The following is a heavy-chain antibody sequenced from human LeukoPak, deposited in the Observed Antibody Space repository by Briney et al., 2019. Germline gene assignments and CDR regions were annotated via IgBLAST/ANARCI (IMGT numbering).Heavy chain of an antibody. CDR3: AHRRPFAPDGGFRSYRTYYFDY. D-gene: IGHD3-16*02. V-gene: IGHV2-5*01. CDR2: IYWNDDK. Sequence: SGPTLVNPTQTLTLTCTFSGFSLSTSGVGVGWIRQPPGKALEWLALIYWNDDKRYSPSLKSRLTITKDTSKNQVVLTMTNMDPVDTATYYCAHRRPFAPDGGFRSYRTYYFDYWGQGALVTVSS. CDR1: GFSLSTSGVG. J-gene: IGHJ4*02.